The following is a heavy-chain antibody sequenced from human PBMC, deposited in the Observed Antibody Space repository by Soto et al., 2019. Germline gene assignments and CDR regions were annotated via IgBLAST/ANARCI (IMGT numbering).Heavy chain of an antibody. CDR2: ISAYNGNT. V-gene: IGHV1-18*01. J-gene: IGHJ5*02. D-gene: IGHD2-2*01. CDR1: GYTFTSYG. Sequence: KVSCKASGYTFTSYGISWVRQAPGQGLEWMGWISAYNGNTNYARKLQGRVTMTTDTSTSTAYMELRSLRSDDTAVYYCARDLGLGVVVPAAMVWFDPWGQGTLVTVSS. CDR3: ARDLGLGVVVPAAMVWFDP.